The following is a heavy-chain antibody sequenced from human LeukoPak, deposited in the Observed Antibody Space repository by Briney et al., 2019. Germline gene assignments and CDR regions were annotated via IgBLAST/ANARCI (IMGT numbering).Heavy chain of an antibody. J-gene: IGHJ6*02. V-gene: IGHV1-69*13. Sequence: VASVKVSCKASGGTFSSYAISWVRQAPGQGLEWMGGIIPIFGTANYAQKFQGRVTITADESTSTAYMELSSLRSEDTAVYYCARRQFSDGYYYYGMDVWGQGTTVTVSS. CDR2: IIPIFGTA. CDR3: ARRQFSDGYYYYGMDV. D-gene: IGHD2/OR15-2a*01. CDR1: GGTFSSYA.